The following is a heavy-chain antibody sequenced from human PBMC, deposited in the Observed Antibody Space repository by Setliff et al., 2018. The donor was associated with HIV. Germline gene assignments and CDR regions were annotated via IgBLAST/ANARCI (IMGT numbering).Heavy chain of an antibody. CDR3: ARDCRVGWVFTYGMDV. CDR1: GYTFTSYD. D-gene: IGHD6-13*01. CDR2: ISAYNGNT. Sequence: ASVKVSCKASGYTFTSYDISWVRQAPGQGLEWMGWISAYNGNTNYAQKLQGRVTMTTDTSTSTAYMELRSLRSEDTAVYYCARDCRVGWVFTYGMDVWGQGTLVTVSS. V-gene: IGHV1-18*01. J-gene: IGHJ6*02.